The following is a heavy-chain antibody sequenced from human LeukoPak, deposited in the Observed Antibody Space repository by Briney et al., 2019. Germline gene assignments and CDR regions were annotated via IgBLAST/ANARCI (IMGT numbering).Heavy chain of an antibody. J-gene: IGHJ4*02. CDR1: GFSISNSP. CDR3: AKEGCSSTSCFDY. CDR2: ISESGDRR. D-gene: IGHD2-2*01. V-gene: IGHV3-23*01. Sequence: GGSLRLSCAASGFSISNSPMSWVRQPPGRGLEWVAGISESGDRRMYAASVKGRVTISRDNSNNILSLQMNALRADDTAVYYCAKEGCSSTSCFDYWGQGTLVTVSS.